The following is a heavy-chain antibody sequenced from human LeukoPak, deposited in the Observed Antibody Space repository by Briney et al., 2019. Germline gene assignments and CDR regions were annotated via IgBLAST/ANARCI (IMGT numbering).Heavy chain of an antibody. CDR2: ISYDGSNK. Sequence: PGGSLRLSCAASGFTFSSYAMHWVRQAPDKGLEWVAVISYDGSNKYYADSVKGRFTISRDNSKNTLYLQMNCLRAEDTAVYYCARDAYYYDSSSYYRNAFDIWGQGTVVTVSS. J-gene: IGHJ3*02. D-gene: IGHD3-22*01. V-gene: IGHV3-30*01. CDR1: GFTFSSYA. CDR3: ARDAYYYDSSSYYRNAFDI.